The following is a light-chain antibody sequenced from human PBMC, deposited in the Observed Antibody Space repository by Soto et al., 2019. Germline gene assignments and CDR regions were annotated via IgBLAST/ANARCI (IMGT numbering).Light chain of an antibody. V-gene: IGKV1-9*01. CDR3: QHRDT. Sequence: DIPLTQSPSFLSASVGDRVTITCRASQGISSYLAWYHQKPWKAPKLLIYAASTLQSGVPSRFSGSGSWTEFTLTISSLQPEDFVTYYCQHRDTFGPGTKVDIK. CDR2: AAS. CDR1: QGISSY. J-gene: IGKJ3*01.